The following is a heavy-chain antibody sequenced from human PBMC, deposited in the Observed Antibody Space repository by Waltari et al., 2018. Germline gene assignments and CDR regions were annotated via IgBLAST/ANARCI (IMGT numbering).Heavy chain of an antibody. CDR1: GGTFSSYA. CDR2: VRPILEQA. J-gene: IGHJ4*02. Sequence: QVQLVQSGAEVKKPGSSVKVSCKASGGTFSSYAISWVRQAPGQGLEWMGGVRPILEQANYDQKLQGRATMTANESTSTAYMELGSLRSEDTAVYYCASLYCSSTSCYDYYFDYWGQGTLVTVSS. V-gene: IGHV1-69*12. D-gene: IGHD2-2*01. CDR3: ASLYCSSTSCYDYYFDY.